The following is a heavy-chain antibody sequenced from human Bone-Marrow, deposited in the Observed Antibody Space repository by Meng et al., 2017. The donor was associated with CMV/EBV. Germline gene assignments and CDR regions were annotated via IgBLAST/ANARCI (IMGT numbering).Heavy chain of an antibody. J-gene: IGHJ3*02. V-gene: IGHV4-34*01. Sequence: SETLTLTCAVYGGSFSGYYWSWIRQPPGKGLEWIGEINHSGSTNYNPSLKSRVTISVDTSKNQFSLKLSSVTAADTAVYYCARVRDFWRGYWAFDIWGQGTRVTVSS. D-gene: IGHD3-3*01. CDR3: ARVRDFWRGYWAFDI. CDR2: INHSGST. CDR1: GGSFSGYY.